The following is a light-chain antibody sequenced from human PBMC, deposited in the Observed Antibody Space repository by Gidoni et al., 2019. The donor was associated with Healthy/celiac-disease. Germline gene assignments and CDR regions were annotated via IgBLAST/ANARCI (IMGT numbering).Light chain of an antibody. V-gene: IGKV3-11*01. CDR2: DAS. CDR1: QSVSSY. CDR3: QQRSNWPPIT. Sequence: ELVLTQSPATLPLSPGERATLSCRASQSVSSYLAWYHQKPGQAPRLLIYDASNRATGIPARFSGSGSGTDFTLTISSLEPEDFAVYYCQQRSNWPPITFGQGTRLEIK. J-gene: IGKJ5*01.